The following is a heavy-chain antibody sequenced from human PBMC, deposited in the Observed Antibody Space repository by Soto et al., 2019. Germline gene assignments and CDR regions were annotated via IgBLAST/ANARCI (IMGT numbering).Heavy chain of an antibody. D-gene: IGHD6-13*01. CDR3: ARDSPYSSSWYSPYYYYGMDV. J-gene: IGHJ6*02. CDR1: GYTFTNYG. CDR2: ISAYNGNT. V-gene: IGHV1-18*01. Sequence: GASVKVSCKASGYTFTNYGISWVRQAPGQGLEWVGWISAYNGNTNYVQKLQGRVTMTTDTSTSTAYMELRSLRSDDTAVYYCARDSPYSSSWYSPYYYYGMDVWGQGTTVTVSS.